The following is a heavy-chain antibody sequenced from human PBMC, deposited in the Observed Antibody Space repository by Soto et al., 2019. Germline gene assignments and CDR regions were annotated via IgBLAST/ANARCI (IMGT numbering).Heavy chain of an antibody. J-gene: IGHJ6*02. CDR1: GFTFSTYS. V-gene: IGHV3-21*01. Sequence: GGSLRLSCRTSGFTFSTYSMNWVRQAPGKGLEWVSSISDSSSYIYYADSVKGRFTISRDNAKNSLYLQMNSLRAEDTAVYYCARYDSSGYYWPYYYYGMDVWGQGTTVTVSS. CDR3: ARYDSSGYYWPYYYYGMDV. CDR2: ISDSSSYI. D-gene: IGHD3-22*01.